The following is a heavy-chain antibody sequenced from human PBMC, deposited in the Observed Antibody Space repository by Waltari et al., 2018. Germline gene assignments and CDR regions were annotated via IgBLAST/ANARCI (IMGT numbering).Heavy chain of an antibody. D-gene: IGHD2-15*01. CDR3: ARHVGGYCRSGTCYSDS. V-gene: IGHV5-51*01. J-gene: IGHJ4*02. CDR2: IFPGDSGT. CDR1: GYSFTSHW. Sequence: EVQLVQSGAEVKKPGESLKISCKGSGYSFTSHWIAWVRQMPGKGREWMGFIFPGDSGTRYSPSFQGQVTISGDKSISTAYLKWSSLEASDTAMYYCARHVGGYCRSGTCYSDSWGQGTLVTVSS.